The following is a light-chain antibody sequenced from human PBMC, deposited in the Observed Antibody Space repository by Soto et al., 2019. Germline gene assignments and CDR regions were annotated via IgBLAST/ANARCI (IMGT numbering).Light chain of an antibody. Sequence: EIVLTQSPGTLSLSPGERATLSCRASQSFSSNYLAWYQQKPGQAPRLLIYGASSRATGIPDRFSGSGSGTDFTLTISRLEPEDFAVYYCHQYASSSRTFGQGTKVGLK. CDR1: QSFSSNY. CDR3: HQYASSSRT. J-gene: IGKJ1*01. CDR2: GAS. V-gene: IGKV3-20*01.